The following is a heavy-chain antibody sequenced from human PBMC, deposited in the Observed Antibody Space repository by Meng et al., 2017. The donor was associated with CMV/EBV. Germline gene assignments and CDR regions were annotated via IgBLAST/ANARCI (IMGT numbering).Heavy chain of an antibody. Sequence: GESLKISCPASGFPFRGYGMHWGRQAPGKGLEWVTLMSSDGGNRYSADSVKGRLTKSRDNSKNTLYLQINSLRAVDTAVYNCVRYSNYCDSLWGSHPFDYWGQGALVTVSS. CDR3: VRYSNYCDSLWGSHPFDY. J-gene: IGHJ4*02. V-gene: IGHV3-30*04. CDR1: GFPFRGYG. CDR2: MSSDGGNR. D-gene: IGHD3-16*02.